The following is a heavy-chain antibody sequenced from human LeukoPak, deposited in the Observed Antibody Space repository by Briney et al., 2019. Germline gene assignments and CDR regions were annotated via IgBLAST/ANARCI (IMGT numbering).Heavy chain of an antibody. V-gene: IGHV4-4*07. D-gene: IGHD2-15*01. CDR2: IYTSEST. CDR3: ARDLLLLPGENWFDP. J-gene: IGHJ5*02. CDR1: GGSISSYY. Sequence: SETLSLTCTVSGGSISSYYWSWIRQPAGKGLEWIGRIYTSESTNYNPSLKSRVTMSVDTSKNQFSLKLSSVTAADTAVYYCARDLLLLPGENWFDPWGQGTLVTVSS.